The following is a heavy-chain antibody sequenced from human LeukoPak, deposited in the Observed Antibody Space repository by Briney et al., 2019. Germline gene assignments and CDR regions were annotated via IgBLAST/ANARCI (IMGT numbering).Heavy chain of an antibody. V-gene: IGHV4-39*01. CDR2: IYSSGSA. Sequence: PSETLSLTCTVSGGSINSNNYYWGWIRRPPGKGLEWIGSIYSSGSAYYNPSLKSRVTISVDTSKNQFSLRLSSVTAADTAVYYCQSRYLEWLLEYWGQGTLVTVSS. CDR3: QSRYLEWLLEY. D-gene: IGHD3-3*01. J-gene: IGHJ4*02. CDR1: GGSINSNNYY.